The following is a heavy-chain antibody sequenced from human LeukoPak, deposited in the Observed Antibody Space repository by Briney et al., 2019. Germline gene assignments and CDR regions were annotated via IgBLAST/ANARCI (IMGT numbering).Heavy chain of an antibody. Sequence: SQTLSLTCTVSGGSISSGGYYWSWIRQPPGKGLEWIGYIYHSGSTYYNPSLKSRVTISVDRSKNQFSLKLSSVTAADTAVYYCARGTGSSWPSRGYYFDYWGQGTLDTVSS. CDR3: ARGTGSSWPSRGYYFDY. CDR2: IYHSGST. CDR1: GGSISSGGYY. J-gene: IGHJ4*02. D-gene: IGHD6-13*01. V-gene: IGHV4-30-2*01.